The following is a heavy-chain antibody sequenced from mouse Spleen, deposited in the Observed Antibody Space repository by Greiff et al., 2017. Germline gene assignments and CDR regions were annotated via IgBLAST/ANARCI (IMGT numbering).Heavy chain of an antibody. V-gene: IGHV5-9-3*01. J-gene: IGHJ2*01. CDR2: ISSGGSYT. Sequence: EVHLVESGGGLVKPGGSLKLSCAASGFTFSSYAMSWVRQTPEKRLEWVATISSGGSYTYYPDSVKGRFTISRDNAKNTLYLQMSSLRSEDTAMYYCAREGYRNYFDYWGQGTTLTVSS. CDR1: GFTFSSYA. D-gene: IGHD2-12*01. CDR3: AREGYRNYFDY.